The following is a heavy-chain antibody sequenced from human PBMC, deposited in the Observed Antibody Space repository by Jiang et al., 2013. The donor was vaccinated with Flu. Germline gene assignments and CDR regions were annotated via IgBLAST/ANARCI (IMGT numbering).Heavy chain of an antibody. D-gene: IGHD5-18*01. CDR2: IYPGDSDT. V-gene: IGHV5-51*01. J-gene: IGHJ3*02. CDR3: ARHGDPYSYGLTNAFDI. CDR1: GYSFTSYW. Sequence: GAEVKKPGESLKISCKGSGYSFTSYWIGWVRQMPGKGLEWMGIIYPGDSDTRYSPSFQGQVTISADKSISTAYLQWSSLKASDTAMYYCARHGDPYSYGLTNAFDIWGQGTMVTVSS.